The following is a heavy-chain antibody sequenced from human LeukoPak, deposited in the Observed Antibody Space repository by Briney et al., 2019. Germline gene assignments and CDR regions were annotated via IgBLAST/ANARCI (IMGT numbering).Heavy chain of an antibody. Sequence: PSETLSLTCTVSGGSISSYYWSWIRQPPGKGLEWIGYIYYSGSTNYNPSLKSRVTISVDTSKNQFSLKLSSVTAADTAVYYCASRYCSGGSCVLDYWGQGTLVTVSS. J-gene: IGHJ4*02. CDR2: IYYSGST. CDR1: GGSISSYY. V-gene: IGHV4-59*01. CDR3: ASRYCSGGSCVLDY. D-gene: IGHD2-15*01.